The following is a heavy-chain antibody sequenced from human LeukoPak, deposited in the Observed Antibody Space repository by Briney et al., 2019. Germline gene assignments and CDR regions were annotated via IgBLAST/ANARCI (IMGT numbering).Heavy chain of an antibody. CDR1: GFTFSSYW. J-gene: IGHJ4*02. CDR2: INSDGSST. V-gene: IGHV3-74*01. D-gene: IGHD3-9*01. CDR3: ARYEDILNGYYLV. Sequence: GGSLRLSCAASGFTFSSYWMHWVRQAPGKGLVWVSRINSDGSSTSYADSVKGRFTISRDNAKNTLYLQMNRLRAEDTAVYYCARYEDILNGYYLVWGERTLVTVSS.